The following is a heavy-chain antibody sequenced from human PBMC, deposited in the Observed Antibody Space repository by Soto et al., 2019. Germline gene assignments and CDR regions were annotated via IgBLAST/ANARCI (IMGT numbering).Heavy chain of an antibody. CDR1: GFTFGDYA. J-gene: IGHJ4*02. V-gene: IGHV3-49*04. CDR3: TRASRLIFDF. CDR2: IRRNAYGGTT. Sequence: GGSLRLSCTTSGFTFGDYALSWVRQAPGKGLEWVGFIRRNAYGGTTDYAASVKGRFTISRDDSKSIAYLQMNSLRTEDTALYYCTRASRLIFDFWGQGTLVTVSS.